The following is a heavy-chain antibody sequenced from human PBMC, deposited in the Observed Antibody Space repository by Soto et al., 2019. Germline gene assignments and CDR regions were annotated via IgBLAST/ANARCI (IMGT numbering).Heavy chain of an antibody. CDR3: YFQH. J-gene: IGHJ1*01. V-gene: IGHV3-23*01. CDR1: GFAFRHFA. Sequence: LXLSCAASGFAFRHFAMNWVRQAPGKGLEWVSGISVSGGTTYYADSLRLRSVTSADTAVYYCARDNYYDGSGYYPASAEYFQHWGQRTLVTVSS. D-gene: IGHD3-22*01. CDR2: ISVSGGTT.